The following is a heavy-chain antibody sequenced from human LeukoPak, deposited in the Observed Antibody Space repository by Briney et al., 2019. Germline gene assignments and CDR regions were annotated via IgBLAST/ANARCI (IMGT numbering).Heavy chain of an antibody. D-gene: IGHD3-3*01. J-gene: IGHJ5*02. CDR2: IYYSGST. CDR3: ARDGHTIFGVVHFGWFDP. Sequence: SETLSLTCTVSGGSFSSGSYYWSWIRQPPGKGLEWIGYIYYSGSTNYNPSLKSRVTISVDTSKNQFSLKLSSVTAADTAVYYCARDGHTIFGVVHFGWFDPWGQGTLVTVSS. CDR1: GGSFSSGSYY. V-gene: IGHV4-61*01.